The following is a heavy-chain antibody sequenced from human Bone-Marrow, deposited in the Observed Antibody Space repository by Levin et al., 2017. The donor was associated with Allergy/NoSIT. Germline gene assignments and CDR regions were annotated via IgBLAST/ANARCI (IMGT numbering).Heavy chain of an antibody. V-gene: IGHV3-15*01. CDR3: TTVARGVIYGNYYYYGMDV. CDR1: GFTFSNAW. CDR2: IKSKTDGGTT. Sequence: GGSLRLSCAASGFTFSNAWMSWVRQAPGKGLEWVGRIKSKTDGGTTDYAAPVKGRFTISRDDSKNTLYLQMNSLKTEDTAVYYCTTVARGVIYGNYYYYGMDVWGQGTTVTVSS. D-gene: IGHD3-10*01. J-gene: IGHJ6*02.